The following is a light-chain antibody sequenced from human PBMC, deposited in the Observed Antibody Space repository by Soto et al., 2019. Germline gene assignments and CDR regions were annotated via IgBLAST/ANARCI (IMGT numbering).Light chain of an antibody. V-gene: IGKV3-20*01. J-gene: IGKJ2*01. CDR3: QQYGPSPMYT. CDR2: GAS. Sequence: EIVLTQSPGTLSLSPGEMATLSCRASQTVSSSYLAWYQQKPGQAPRLLIYGASTRATGIPVRFSGSASGTDFTLTISRLEPADFAVYYCQQYGPSPMYTFGQGTNLEIK. CDR1: QTVSSSY.